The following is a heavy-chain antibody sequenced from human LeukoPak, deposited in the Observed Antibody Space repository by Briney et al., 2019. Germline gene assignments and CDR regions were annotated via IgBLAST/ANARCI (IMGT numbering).Heavy chain of an antibody. J-gene: IGHJ4*02. CDR2: ISAYNGNT. CDR1: GYTFTSYG. V-gene: IGHV1-18*01. CDR3: ARVAAGWRYFDY. D-gene: IGHD6-19*01. Sequence: ASVKVSCKASGYTFTSYGISWVRQAPGQGLEWMGWISAYNGNTNYAQKLQGSVTMTTDTSTSTAYMELRSLRSDDTAVYYCARVAAGWRYFDYWGQGTLVTVSS.